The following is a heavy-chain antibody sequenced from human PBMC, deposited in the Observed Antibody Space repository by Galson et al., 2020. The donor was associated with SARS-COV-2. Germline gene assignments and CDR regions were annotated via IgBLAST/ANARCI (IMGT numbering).Heavy chain of an antibody. CDR1: GYSFTDYF. Sequence: ASVKVSCQASGYSFTDYFLNWVRLAPGQGLEWMGRINPNSGVTNYAQRFQGRVTMTRDTSITTAYMELTSLTPDDTAIFYCVRSSSGRGYYFEDWGQGTLVTVSS. D-gene: IGHD6-6*01. CDR3: VRSSSGRGYYFED. CDR2: INPNSGVT. V-gene: IGHV1-2*06. J-gene: IGHJ4*02.